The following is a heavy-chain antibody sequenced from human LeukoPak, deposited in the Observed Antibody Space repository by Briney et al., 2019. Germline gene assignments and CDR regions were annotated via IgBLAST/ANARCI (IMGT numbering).Heavy chain of an antibody. D-gene: IGHD3-22*01. V-gene: IGHV3-53*01. CDR2: IYSGGST. CDR3: AREGYYDSSGYYLAEYFQH. Sequence: GGSLRLSCAASGFTFSSYSMNWVRQAPGKGLEWVSVIYSGGSTYYADSVKGRFTISRDNSKNTLYLQMNSLRAEDTAVYYCAREGYYDSSGYYLAEYFQHWGQGTLVTVSS. CDR1: GFTFSSYS. J-gene: IGHJ1*01.